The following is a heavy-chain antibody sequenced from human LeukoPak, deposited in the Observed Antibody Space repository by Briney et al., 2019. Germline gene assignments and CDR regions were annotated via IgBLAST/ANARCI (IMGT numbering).Heavy chain of an antibody. V-gene: IGHV1-46*01. Sequence: ASVKVSCKASGYTFTSYYMHWVRQAPGQGLEWMGIINPSGGSTSYAQKFQGRVTMTRDMSTSTVYMELSSLRSEDTAVYYCARDALVVVADPARFDYWGQGTLVTVSS. D-gene: IGHD2-15*01. J-gene: IGHJ4*02. CDR1: GYTFTSYY. CDR3: ARDALVVVADPARFDY. CDR2: INPSGGST.